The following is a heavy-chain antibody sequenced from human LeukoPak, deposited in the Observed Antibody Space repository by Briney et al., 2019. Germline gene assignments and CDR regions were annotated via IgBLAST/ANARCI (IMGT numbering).Heavy chain of an antibody. CDR1: GFTFRNYG. V-gene: IGHV3-33*01. J-gene: IGHJ3*02. Sequence: GGSLRLSCDASGFTFRNYGMHWVRQAPGKGLEWVAVIWFDGSKTNYIESMRGRVTISRDNSRATLSLQMNSLRVEDTAMYYCARYYGDYNAFDIWGHGTMVTVSS. D-gene: IGHD4-17*01. CDR3: ARYYGDYNAFDI. CDR2: IWFDGSKT.